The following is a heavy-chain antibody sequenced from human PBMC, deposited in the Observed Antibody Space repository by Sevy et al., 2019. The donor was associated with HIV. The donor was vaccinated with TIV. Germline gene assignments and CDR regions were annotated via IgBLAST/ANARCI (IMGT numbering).Heavy chain of an antibody. CDR1: GFSFSSHY. Sequence: GGSLRLSCAASGFSFSSHYMHWIRQAPGQGLVWVSRINTDGQLTTFAESVKGRVTISRDNARNTLSLQLNSLRGEDTAVYYCGRGTRGVVLSWGQGTLVTVSS. J-gene: IGHJ5*02. D-gene: IGHD3-10*01. CDR2: INTDGQLT. CDR3: GRGTRGVVLS. V-gene: IGHV3-74*03.